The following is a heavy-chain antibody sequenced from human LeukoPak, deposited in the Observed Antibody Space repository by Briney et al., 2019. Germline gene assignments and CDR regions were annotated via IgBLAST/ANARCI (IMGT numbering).Heavy chain of an antibody. V-gene: IGHV3-21*01. CDR1: RFTFSSYS. D-gene: IGHD3-22*01. CDR3: AREGDSSGYYSDDFDI. J-gene: IGHJ3*02. CDR2: ISSSSSYI. Sequence: GGSLRLSCAASRFTFSSYSMNWVRQAPGKGLEWVSSISSSSSYIYYADSVKGRFTISRDNAKNSLYLQMNSLRAEDTAVYYCAREGDSSGYYSDDFDIWGQGTMVTVSS.